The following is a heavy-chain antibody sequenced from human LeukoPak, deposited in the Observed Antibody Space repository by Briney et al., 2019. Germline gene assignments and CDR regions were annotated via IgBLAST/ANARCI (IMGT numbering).Heavy chain of an antibody. CDR1: GFTFSSYA. CDR2: ISYDGSNK. Sequence: PGGSLRLSCADSGFTFSSYAMHWVRQAPGKGLEWVAVISYDGSNKYYADSVKGRFTISRDNSKNTLYLQMNSLRAEDTAVYYCARELDRTFDYWGQGTLVTVSS. D-gene: IGHD2-2*03. J-gene: IGHJ4*02. CDR3: ARELDRTFDY. V-gene: IGHV3-30-3*01.